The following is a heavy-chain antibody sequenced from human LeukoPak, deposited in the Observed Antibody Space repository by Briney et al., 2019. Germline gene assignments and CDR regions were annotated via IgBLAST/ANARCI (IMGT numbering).Heavy chain of an antibody. D-gene: IGHD2-2*02. CDR3: ARAEGVVVPAAILDY. V-gene: IGHV3-11*01. CDR1: GFTFSDYY. J-gene: IGHJ4*02. CDR2: ISSSGSTI. Sequence: GGSLRLSCAASGFTFSDYYMSWIRQAPGKGLEWVSYISSSGSTIYYADSVKGRFTISGDNAKNSLYLQMNSLRAEDTAVYYCARAEGVVVPAAILDYWGQGTLVTVSS.